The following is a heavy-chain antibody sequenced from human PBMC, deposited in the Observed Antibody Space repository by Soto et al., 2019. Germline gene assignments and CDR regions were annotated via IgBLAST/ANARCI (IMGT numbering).Heavy chain of an antibody. V-gene: IGHV3-21*01. CDR2: ISSSSSYI. Sequence: GGSLRLSCAASGFTFSSYSMNWVRQAPGKGLEWVSSISSSSSYIYYADSVKGRFTISRDNAKNALYLQMNSLRAEETVVYYCARVVGKGMITFGGVTPFVGMDVWGKGTTVTVSS. CDR1: GFTFSSYS. J-gene: IGHJ6*03. D-gene: IGHD3-16*01. CDR3: ARVVGKGMITFGGVTPFVGMDV.